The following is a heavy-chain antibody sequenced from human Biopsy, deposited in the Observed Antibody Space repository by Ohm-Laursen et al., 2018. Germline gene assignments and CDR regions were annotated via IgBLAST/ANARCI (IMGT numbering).Heavy chain of an antibody. CDR2: INGGGDGT. V-gene: IGHV3-23*01. CDR3: AKDLKWDVSADYFDF. Sequence: SLRLSCAASGFSVSDNYMSWVRQAPGKGLEWVSSINGGGDGTFYADSVKGRFSISRDNSKNTLYLQMKSLRAEDTALYYCAKDLKWDVSADYFDFWGQGTLVTVSS. CDR1: GFSVSDNY. J-gene: IGHJ4*02. D-gene: IGHD1-26*01.